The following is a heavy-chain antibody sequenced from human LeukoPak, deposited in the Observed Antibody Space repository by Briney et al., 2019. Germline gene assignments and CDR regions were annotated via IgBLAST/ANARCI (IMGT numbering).Heavy chain of an antibody. CDR1: GFTFSRSG. V-gene: IGHV3-30*02. CDR3: AKGLPGGNFDY. D-gene: IGHD3-16*01. J-gene: IGHJ4*02. CDR2: IRKDGSNT. Sequence: PGGSLRLSCAASGFTFSRSGMHWVRQAPDKGLEWVAFIRKDGSNTYYGDSVKGRFTISRDNSKNTLYLQMSSLRPEDTAVYYCAKGLPGGNFDYWGQGTLVSVSS.